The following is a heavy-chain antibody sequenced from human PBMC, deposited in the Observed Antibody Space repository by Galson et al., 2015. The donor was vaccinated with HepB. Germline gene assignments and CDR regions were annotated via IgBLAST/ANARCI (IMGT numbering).Heavy chain of an antibody. CDR1: GYSFTNYW. V-gene: IGHV5-51*01. J-gene: IGHJ5*02. D-gene: IGHD4-11*01. CDR3: ARQTDYSKYGSNWFDP. CDR2: IYPGDSDT. Sequence: QSGAEVKKPGESLKISCKGSGYSFTNYWIGWVRQMPGKGLEWMGIIYPGDSDTRYSPSFQGQVTISADKSISTAYLQWSSLKASDTAIYYCARQTDYSKYGSNWFDPWGQGTLVTVSS.